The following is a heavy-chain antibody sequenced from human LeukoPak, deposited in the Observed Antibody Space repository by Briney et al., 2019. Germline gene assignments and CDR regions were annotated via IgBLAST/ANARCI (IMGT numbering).Heavy chain of an antibody. V-gene: IGHV4-39*01. CDR1: GGSMSSTSHY. J-gene: IGHJ4*02. Sequence: KPSETLSLTCTVSGGSMSSTSHYWGWIRQPPGKGLEWIGSIYYSGSTYYNPSLKSRVIISVDTSKNQFSLKLSSVTAADTAVYYCASAYSSGWYFSDNWGQGTLVTVSS. CDR3: ASAYSSGWYFSDN. CDR2: IYYSGST. D-gene: IGHD6-19*01.